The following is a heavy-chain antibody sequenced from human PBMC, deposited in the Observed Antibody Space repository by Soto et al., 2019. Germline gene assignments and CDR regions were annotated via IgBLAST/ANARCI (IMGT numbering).Heavy chain of an antibody. CDR1: GVTFRNYW. CDR2: IGADGTST. V-gene: IGHV3-74*01. D-gene: IGHD6-19*01. J-gene: IGHJ5*02. CDR3: VREVIAVLGSIRWFDP. Sequence: GGTLRLSCAVSGVTFRNYWIHWVRQVQGKGLRWVSRIGADGTSTKNADSVKGRFTISRSNPENTLYLQMNSLRAEDTGVYYCVREVIAVLGSIRWFDPWGQGTLVTVSS.